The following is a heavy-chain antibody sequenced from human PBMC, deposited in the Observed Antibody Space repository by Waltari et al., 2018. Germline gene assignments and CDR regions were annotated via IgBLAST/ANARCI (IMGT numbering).Heavy chain of an antibody. Sequence: QLQLQHSGPGLVKPSESLSLTCPVPGDSMKQNYWWNWVPQPPGKGPEWIGQIHGSGRTNYNPSLESRVTVSIDTANNQFSLKVSYATASDTAVYYCARDRGRGLYLDSWGQGTLVTVSP. CDR2: IHGSGRT. D-gene: IGHD2-15*01. J-gene: IGHJ4*02. CDR3: ARDRGRGLYLDS. V-gene: IGHV4-4*02. CDR1: GDSMKQNYW.